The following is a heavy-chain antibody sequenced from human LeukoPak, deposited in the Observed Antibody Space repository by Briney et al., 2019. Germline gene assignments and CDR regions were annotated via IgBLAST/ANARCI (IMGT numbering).Heavy chain of an antibody. J-gene: IGHJ4*02. CDR2: IIPILGIA. Sequence: VASVKVSCKASGGTFSSYAISWVRQAPGQGLEWMGRIIPILGIANYAQKFQGRVTMTEDTSTDTAYMELSSLRSEDTAVYYCATVSGFGELLFGYYFDYWGQGTLVTVSS. CDR1: GGTFSSYA. D-gene: IGHD3-10*01. V-gene: IGHV1-69*04. CDR3: ATVSGFGELLFGYYFDY.